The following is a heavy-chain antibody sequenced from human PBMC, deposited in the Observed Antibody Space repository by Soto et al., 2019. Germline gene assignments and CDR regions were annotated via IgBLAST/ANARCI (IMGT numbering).Heavy chain of an antibody. D-gene: IGHD2-8*01. Sequence: ASVKVSCKASGYTFSGYYLHWLRQAPGQGPEWMGWIDPKSGGAYYANNFQGRVTLTWDTSLSTAYMDLSSLRSDDTAVYYCARAMASTWFDCWGQGSLVTVSS. CDR2: IDPKSGGA. J-gene: IGHJ4*02. V-gene: IGHV1-2*07. CDR1: GYTFSGYY. CDR3: ARAMASTWFDC.